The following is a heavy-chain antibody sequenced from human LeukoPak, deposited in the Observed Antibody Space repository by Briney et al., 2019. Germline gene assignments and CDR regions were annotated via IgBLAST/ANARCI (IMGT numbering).Heavy chain of an antibody. V-gene: IGHV1-8*03. J-gene: IGHJ6*03. CDR1: GYTFTSYD. CDR2: MNPNSGNT. Sequence: ASVKVSCKASGYTFTSYDINWVRQATGQGLEWMGWMNPNSGNTGYAQKFQGRVTITRNTSISTAYMELSSLRSEDTAVYYCARLITIFGVGPSYYYYMDVWGKGTTVTVSS. CDR3: ARLITIFGVGPSYYYYMDV. D-gene: IGHD3-3*01.